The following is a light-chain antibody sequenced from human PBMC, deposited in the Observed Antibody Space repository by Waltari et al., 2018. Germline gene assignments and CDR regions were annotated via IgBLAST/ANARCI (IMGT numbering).Light chain of an antibody. CDR3: MQALQNPWT. J-gene: IGKJ1*01. V-gene: IGKV2-28*01. CDR1: QSLLHSNGYNY. Sequence: DIVMTQSPLSLPVTPGEPASISCRSSQSLLHSNGYNYLDWYLQKQGQSPQLLIYLGSNRASGVPDRFSGSGSGTDFTLRISRVEAEDVGVYYCMQALQNPWTFGQGTKVEIK. CDR2: LGS.